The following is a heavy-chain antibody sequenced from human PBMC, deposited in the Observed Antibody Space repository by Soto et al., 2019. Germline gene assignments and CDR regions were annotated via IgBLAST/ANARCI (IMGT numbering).Heavy chain of an antibody. CDR2: IYYSGST. CDR1: GGSISSYY. J-gene: IGHJ4*02. CDR3: ARNQYFDY. V-gene: IGHV4-59*01. Sequence: SETLSLTCTVSGGSISSYYWSWIRQPPGKGLEWIGYIYYSGSTNYNPSLKSRVTISVDTSKNQFSLKLSSVTAADTAVYYCARNQYFDYWGQGTLVTVSS.